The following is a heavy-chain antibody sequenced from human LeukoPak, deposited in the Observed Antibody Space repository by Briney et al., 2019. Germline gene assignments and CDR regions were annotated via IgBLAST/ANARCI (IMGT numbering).Heavy chain of an antibody. D-gene: IGHD4-11*01. V-gene: IGHV4-39*07. CDR1: GASISSSSYY. CDR2: IYHSGST. CDR3: ASLPSNTVTHDY. Sequence: KPSETLSLTCTVSGASISSSSYYWGWIRQPPGKGLEWIGTIYHSGSTHYNPSLKSRVTLSVDTSKNQFSLKLRSVTAADTAVYYCASLPSNTVTHDYWGQGTLVTVSS. J-gene: IGHJ4*02.